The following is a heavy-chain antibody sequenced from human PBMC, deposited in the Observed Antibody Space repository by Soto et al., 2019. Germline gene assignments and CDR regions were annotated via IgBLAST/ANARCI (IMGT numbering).Heavy chain of an antibody. J-gene: IGHJ3*02. CDR3: AQNLYGYYVNPDI. D-gene: IGHD3-3*01. V-gene: IGHV4-59*01. CDR1: GVAIRYYD. CDR2: IHYSGIT. Sequence: PXETLSLPGTVSGVAIRYYDWSWIRQPPGKGLDWIGYIHYSGITWYTPSLKSRVTISVDKSRNQFSLKLSSVTAADTAVYLCAQNLYGYYVNPDIWGQGTMVTVSS.